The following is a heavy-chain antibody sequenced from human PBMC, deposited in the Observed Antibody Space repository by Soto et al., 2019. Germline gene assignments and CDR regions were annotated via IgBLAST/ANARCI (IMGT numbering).Heavy chain of an antibody. CDR1: GFTVSSHY. CDR2: INSGGST. V-gene: IGHV3-53*01. J-gene: IGHJ6*02. CDR3: AREVFCSSSSCQVRYGMDV. D-gene: IGHD2-2*01. Sequence: PGGSLRLSCAPSGFTVSSHYMSWVRQAPGKGLEWVSAINSGGSTYYADSVKGRFTISRDHSRNTLYLQMNSLRVEDTAVYYCAREVFCSSSSCQVRYGMDVWGQGTTVTVSS.